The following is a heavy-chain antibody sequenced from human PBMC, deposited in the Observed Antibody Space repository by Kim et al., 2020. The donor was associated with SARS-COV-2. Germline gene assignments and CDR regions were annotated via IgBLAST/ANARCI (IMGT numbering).Heavy chain of an antibody. D-gene: IGHD6-13*01. CDR2: IDWDDDK. V-gene: IGHV2-70*01. CDR1: GFSLSTSGMC. CDR3: ARTIAAAEPTGLAFDY. Sequence: SGPTLVNPTQTLTLTCTFSGFSLSTSGMCVSWIRQPPGKALEWLALIDWDDDKYYSTSLKTRLTISKDTSKNQVVLTMTNMDPVDTATYYCARTIAAAEPTGLAFDYWGQGTLVTVSS. J-gene: IGHJ4*02.